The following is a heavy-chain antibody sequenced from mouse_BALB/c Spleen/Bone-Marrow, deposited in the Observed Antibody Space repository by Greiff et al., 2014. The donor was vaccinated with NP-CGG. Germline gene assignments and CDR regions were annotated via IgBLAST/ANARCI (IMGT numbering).Heavy chain of an antibody. CDR3: ARGGRLTGYYFDY. CDR2: IYPGDGDT. J-gene: IGHJ2*01. D-gene: IGHD4-1*01. V-gene: IGHV1-80*01. CDR1: GYAFSSYW. Sequence: VQLQQSGAELVRPGSSVKISCKASGYAFSSYWMNWVKQRPGQGLEWIGQIYPGDGDTNYNGNFKDKATLTTDKSFTTAYMQLSSLTSEDSAVYFCARGGRLTGYYFDYWGQGTTLTVSS.